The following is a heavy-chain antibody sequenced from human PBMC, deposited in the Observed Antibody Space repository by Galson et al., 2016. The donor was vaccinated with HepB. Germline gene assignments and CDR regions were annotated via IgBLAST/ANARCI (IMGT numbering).Heavy chain of an antibody. Sequence: SETLSLTCAVSGGSIDYYYWSWIRQPPGKGLEWIGYIYYSGSTNSNPSLKSRVTISVDTSKNQFSLKLSSVTAADTAVYFCARGDSTGWYRFDSWGQGTLVTVSS. V-gene: IGHV4-59*01. CDR1: GGSIDYYY. CDR3: ARGDSTGWYRFDS. J-gene: IGHJ4*02. CDR2: IYYSGST. D-gene: IGHD6-19*01.